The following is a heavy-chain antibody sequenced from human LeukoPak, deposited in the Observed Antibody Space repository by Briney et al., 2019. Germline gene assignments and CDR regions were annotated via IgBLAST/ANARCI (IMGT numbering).Heavy chain of an antibody. J-gene: IGHJ4*02. CDR3: AREIEQLVDRGGYFDY. CDR2: ISYDGSNK. V-gene: IGHV3-30*04. D-gene: IGHD6-6*01. Sequence: PGGSLRLSCAASGFTFSSYAMHWVRQAPGKGLEWVAVISYDGSNKYYADSVKGRFTISRDNSKNTLYLQMNSLRAEDTAVYYCAREIEQLVDRGGYFDYWGQGTLVTVSP. CDR1: GFTFSSYA.